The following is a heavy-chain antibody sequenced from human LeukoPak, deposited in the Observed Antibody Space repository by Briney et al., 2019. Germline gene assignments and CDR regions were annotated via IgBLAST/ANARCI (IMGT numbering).Heavy chain of an antibody. CDR3: ARERGYDSSGYYHDAFDV. CDR2: ISTYNGDT. CDR1: GYTFTTYD. J-gene: IGHJ3*01. V-gene: IGHV1-18*01. Sequence: ASVKVSCKASGYTFTTYDINWVRQATGQGLEWMGWISTYNGDTNYAQKLQGRVTMTTDTSTSTASMELRSLRSDDTAVYYCARERGYDSSGYYHDAFDVWGQGTMVTVSS. D-gene: IGHD3-22*01.